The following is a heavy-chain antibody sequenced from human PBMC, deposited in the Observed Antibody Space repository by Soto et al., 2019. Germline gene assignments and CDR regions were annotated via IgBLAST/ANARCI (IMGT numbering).Heavy chain of an antibody. V-gene: IGHV4-59*01. CDR1: GGSISSYY. CDR2: IYYSGST. CDR3: ARVPYDSSGYYKYYFDY. D-gene: IGHD3-22*01. J-gene: IGHJ4*02. Sequence: SETLSLTCTVSGGSISSYYWSWIRQPPGKGLEWIGYIYYSGSTNYNPSLKSRVTISVDTSKNQFSLKLSSVTAADTAVYYCARVPYDSSGYYKYYFDYWGQGTLVTVSS.